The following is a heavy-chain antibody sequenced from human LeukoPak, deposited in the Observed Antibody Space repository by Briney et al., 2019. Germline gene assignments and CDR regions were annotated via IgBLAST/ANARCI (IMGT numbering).Heavy chain of an antibody. CDR2: INAGNGNT. Sequence: ASVKVSCKASGYTFTSYAMHWVRQAPGQRLEWMGWINAGNGNTKYSQKFQGGVTITRDTSASTAYMELSSLRSKDTAVYYCARDPISGSYLYYYYGMDVWGQGTTVTVSS. V-gene: IGHV1-3*01. D-gene: IGHD1-26*01. J-gene: IGHJ6*02. CDR1: GYTFTSYA. CDR3: ARDPISGSYLYYYYGMDV.